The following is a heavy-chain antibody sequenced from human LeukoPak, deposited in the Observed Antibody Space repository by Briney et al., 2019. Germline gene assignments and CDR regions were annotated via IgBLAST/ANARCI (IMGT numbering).Heavy chain of an antibody. D-gene: IGHD3-9*01. Sequence: GGSLRLSCAASGFTFSSYSMNWVRQAPGKGLEWVSSISSTNIYIYYADSVKGRFTISRDNAENSLYLQMNSLRVEDTAVYYCARGPSGRYYDILTGYSDAFDIWGQGTTVTVSS. V-gene: IGHV3-21*01. CDR1: GFTFSSYS. CDR2: ISSTNIYI. J-gene: IGHJ3*02. CDR3: ARGPSGRYYDILTGYSDAFDI.